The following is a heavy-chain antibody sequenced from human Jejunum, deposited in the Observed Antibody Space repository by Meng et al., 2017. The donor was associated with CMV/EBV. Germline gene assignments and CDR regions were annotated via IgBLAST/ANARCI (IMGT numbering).Heavy chain of an antibody. CDR2: VSSGGDDT. CDR1: FSSCA. CDR3: VKRLYCGRSTYSKGTDV. V-gene: IGHV3-23*03. D-gene: IGHD2-21*01. J-gene: IGHJ6*02. Sequence: FSSCAMTWVRQAPGKGLEWVTLVSSGGDDTFYADSVQGRFAISRDNSKNMVYLQMNSLRAEDTAVYYCVKRLYCGRSTYSKGTDVWGQGTTVTVSS.